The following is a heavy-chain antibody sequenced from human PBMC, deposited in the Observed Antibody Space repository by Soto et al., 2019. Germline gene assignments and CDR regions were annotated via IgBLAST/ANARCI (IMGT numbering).Heavy chain of an antibody. D-gene: IGHD6-6*01. CDR2: IKQDGNEK. CDR3: ARVASRAAFY. Sequence: EVQLVESGGGLVQPGGSLRLSCVASGFTFSNYWMSWVRQGPGKGLEWVANIKQDGNEKFYVESVRGRFTVSRDNAKNSLYMQMNSLRAEDTDGYYCARVASRAAFYWGQGTLVTVSS. J-gene: IGHJ4*02. V-gene: IGHV3-7*05. CDR1: GFTFSNYW.